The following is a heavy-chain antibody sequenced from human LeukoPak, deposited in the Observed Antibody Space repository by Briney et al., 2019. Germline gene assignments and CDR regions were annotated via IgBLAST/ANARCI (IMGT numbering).Heavy chain of an antibody. V-gene: IGHV3-30-3*01. J-gene: IGHJ4*02. D-gene: IGHD3-22*01. CDR2: ISYDGSNK. CDR3: AREGSSGYYPY. CDR1: GFTFTSYS. Sequence: GGSLRLSCAASGFTFTSYSMNWVRQAPGKGLEWVAVISYDGSNKHYADSVKGRFTISRDNSKNTLYLEMNSLRAEDTAVYYCAREGSSGYYPYWGQGTLVTVSS.